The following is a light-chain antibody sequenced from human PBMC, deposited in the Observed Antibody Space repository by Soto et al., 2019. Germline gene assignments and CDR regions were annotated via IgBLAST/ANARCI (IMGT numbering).Light chain of an antibody. J-gene: IGKJ2*01. CDR2: AAS. V-gene: IGKV1-39*01. Sequence: DIQMTQSPSSLSASVGDRVTITCRGSQSISNYLNWYQQKPGKAPKLLIYAASSLQSGVPSRFSGSGSGTDFTLTISSLQPEDFATYYCQQSYSTPYTFGQGTKLEIK. CDR3: QQSYSTPYT. CDR1: QSISNY.